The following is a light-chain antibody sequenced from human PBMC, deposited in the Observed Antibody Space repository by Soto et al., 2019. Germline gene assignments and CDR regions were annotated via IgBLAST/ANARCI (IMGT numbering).Light chain of an antibody. CDR3: SSYTSSSTPYV. CDR1: SSDVGDYNY. CDR2: EVS. Sequence: QSALTQPASVSGSPGQSITISCTGTSSDVGDYNYVSWYQQHPGKAPKLMIYEVSNRPSGVSNRFSGSKSGNTASLTISGLQAEDDADYYCSSYTSSSTPYVFGTGTKLTVL. V-gene: IGLV2-14*01. J-gene: IGLJ1*01.